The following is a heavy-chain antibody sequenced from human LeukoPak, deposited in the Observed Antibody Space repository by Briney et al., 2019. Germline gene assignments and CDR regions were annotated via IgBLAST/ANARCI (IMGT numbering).Heavy chain of an antibody. CDR2: ISGSGGST. CDR3: AKEHYYDSSGYYSVAFDY. D-gene: IGHD3-22*01. CDR1: GFTFSSYG. Sequence: PGGSLRLSCAASGFTFSSYGMSWVRQAPGKGLEWVSAISGSGGSTYYADSVKGRFTISRDNSKNTLYLQMNSLRAEDMAVYYCAKEHYYDSSGYYSVAFDYWGQGTLVTVSS. J-gene: IGHJ4*02. V-gene: IGHV3-23*01.